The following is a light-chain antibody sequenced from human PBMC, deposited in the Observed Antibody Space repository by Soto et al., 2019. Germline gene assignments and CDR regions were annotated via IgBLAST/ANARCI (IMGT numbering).Light chain of an antibody. J-gene: IGKJ1*01. Sequence: AIRMAQSPSSLSASVGDRVTITCRASQDIRDDLGWYQQKPGKTPKLLIYDASTLESGVPSRFSGSRSGTEFTLTISSLQPKDFGTYYCLQDYNFPQTFGQGTKVEIK. CDR1: QDIRDD. CDR2: DAS. CDR3: LQDYNFPQT. V-gene: IGKV1-6*01.